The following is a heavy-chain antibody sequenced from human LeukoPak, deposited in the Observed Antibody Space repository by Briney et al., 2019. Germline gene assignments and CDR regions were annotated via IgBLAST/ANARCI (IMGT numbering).Heavy chain of an antibody. CDR3: ARSSAWPDY. CDR1: GDSVSSNSAA. J-gene: IGHJ4*02. D-gene: IGHD6-19*01. CDR2: TYYRSKWYN. Sequence: SQTLSLTCAISGDSVSSNSAAWNWIRQSPSSGLEWLGRTYYRSKWYNHYAASVKSRITINPDTSKNQFSLQLNSVTPEDTAVYYCARSSAWPDYWGQGTLVTVSS. V-gene: IGHV6-1*01.